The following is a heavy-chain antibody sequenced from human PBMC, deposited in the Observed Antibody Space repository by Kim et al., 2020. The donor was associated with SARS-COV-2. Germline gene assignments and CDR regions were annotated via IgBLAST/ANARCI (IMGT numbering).Heavy chain of an antibody. CDR1: GFTFSSYD. D-gene: IGHD6-13*01. Sequence: GGSLRLSCAASGFTFSSYDMHWVRQATGKGLEWVSAIGTAGDTYYPGSVKGRFTISRENAKNSLYLQMNSLRAGDTAVYYCARGSVYSSSWYVHYYYGMAVWGQGTTVTVSS. J-gene: IGHJ6*02. V-gene: IGHV3-13*04. CDR2: IGTAGDT. CDR3: ARGSVYSSSWYVHYYYGMAV.